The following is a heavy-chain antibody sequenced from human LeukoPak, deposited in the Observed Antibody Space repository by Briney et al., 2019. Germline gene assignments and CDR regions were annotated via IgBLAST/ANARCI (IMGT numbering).Heavy chain of an antibody. J-gene: IGHJ5*02. Sequence: PGGSLRLSCAASGFTFSSYWMSWVRQAPGKGLEWVANIKQEGSEKYYVDSVKGRFTVSRDNAKKLLFLQMNSLRVEDTAVYHCARQAAYYYGSGSYYRWFDPWGQGTLVTVSS. D-gene: IGHD3-10*01. CDR1: GFTFSSYW. CDR3: ARQAAYYYGSGSYYRWFDP. V-gene: IGHV3-7*01. CDR2: IKQEGSEK.